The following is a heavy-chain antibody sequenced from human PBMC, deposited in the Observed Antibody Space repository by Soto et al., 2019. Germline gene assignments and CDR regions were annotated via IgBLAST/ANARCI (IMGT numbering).Heavy chain of an antibody. V-gene: IGHV1-2*04. J-gene: IGHJ4*02. CDR1: GYTFTGYY. Sequence: ASVKVSCKASGYTFTGYYMHWVRQAPGQGLEWMGWINPNSGGTNYAQKFQGWVTMTRDTSISTAYMELSRLRSDDTAVYYCARAYSGYDQAFDYWGQGTLVTVS. D-gene: IGHD5-12*01. CDR2: INPNSGGT. CDR3: ARAYSGYDQAFDY.